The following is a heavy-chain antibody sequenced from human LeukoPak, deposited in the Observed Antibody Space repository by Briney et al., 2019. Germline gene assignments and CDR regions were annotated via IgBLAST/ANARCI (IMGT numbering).Heavy chain of an antibody. CDR1: GFTFSSYA. Sequence: GGSLRLSCAASGFTFSSYAMSWVRQAPGKGLDWVSAISGSGGSTYYADSVKGRFTISRDNSKNTLYLQMNSLRAEDTAVYYCAREAPYPYYYDSSGYYYDWGQGTLVTVSS. D-gene: IGHD3-22*01. V-gene: IGHV3-23*01. CDR2: ISGSGGST. CDR3: AREAPYPYYYDSSGYYYD. J-gene: IGHJ4*02.